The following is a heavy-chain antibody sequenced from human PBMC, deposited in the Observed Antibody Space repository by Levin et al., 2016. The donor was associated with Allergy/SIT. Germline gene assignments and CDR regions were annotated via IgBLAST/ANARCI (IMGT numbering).Heavy chain of an antibody. D-gene: IGHD1-1*01. CDR2: IYYSGST. V-gene: IGHV4-59*01. J-gene: IGHJ4*02. Sequence: SETLSLTCTVSGGSISSYYWSWIRQPPGKGLEWIGYIYYSGSTNYNPSLKSRVTISVDTSKNQFSLKLSSVTAADTAVYYCARTEYNWNQDYYFDYWGQGTLVTVSS. CDR1: GGSISSYY. CDR3: ARTEYNWNQDYYFDY.